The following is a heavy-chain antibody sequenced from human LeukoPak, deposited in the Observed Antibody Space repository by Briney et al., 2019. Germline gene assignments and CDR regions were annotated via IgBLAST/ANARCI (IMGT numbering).Heavy chain of an antibody. V-gene: IGHV3-74*01. CDR3: ARGTYDYGMDV. CDR2: INSDGSTT. Sequence: GGSLRLSCAASRFTFSSYWMHWVRRAPGKGLVWVSRINSDGSTTSYADSVKGRFTISRDNAKNTLYLQMNSLRAEDTAVYYFARGTYDYGMDVWGQGTTVNVSS. D-gene: IGHD3-16*01. J-gene: IGHJ6*02. CDR1: RFTFSSYW.